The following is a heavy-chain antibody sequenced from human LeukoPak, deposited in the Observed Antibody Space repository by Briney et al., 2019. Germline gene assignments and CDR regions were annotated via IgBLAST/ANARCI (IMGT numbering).Heavy chain of an antibody. CDR2: IYPNSGGT. Sequence: ASVTVSCKASGYSFTGYYIHWVRQAPGQGLQWMGRIYPNSGGTNYAQKFQGRVTMTRDTSISTAYMQLSRLRSDDTAVYYCARDPHCTNGICYSRPYYDYWGQGTLVTVSS. V-gene: IGHV1-2*06. J-gene: IGHJ4*02. D-gene: IGHD2-8*01. CDR1: GYSFTGYY. CDR3: ARDPHCTNGICYSRPYYDY.